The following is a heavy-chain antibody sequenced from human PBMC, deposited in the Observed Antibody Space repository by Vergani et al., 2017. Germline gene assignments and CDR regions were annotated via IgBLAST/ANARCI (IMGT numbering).Heavy chain of an antibody. CDR2: INSDGSST. CDR1: GFTFSSYW. CDR3: ARGRSGDYDFMTGRXALT. J-gene: IGHJ4*02. Sequence: EVQLVESGGGLVQPGGSLRLSCAASGFTFSSYWMHWVRQAPGKGLVWVSRINSDGSSTSYADSVKGRFTISRDNAKNTLYLQMNSLRGEDTAVYYCARGRSGDYDFMTGRXALTWGQGSLVTVSS. V-gene: IGHV3-74*01. D-gene: IGHD3-9*01.